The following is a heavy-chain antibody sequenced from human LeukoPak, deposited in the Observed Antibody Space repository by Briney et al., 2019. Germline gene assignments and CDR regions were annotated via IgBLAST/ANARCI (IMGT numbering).Heavy chain of an antibody. CDR1: GFXLSDYG. CDR2: ISSDSSVI. CDR3: ARTALHLTYYGGSALYL. V-gene: IGHV3-48*02. J-gene: IGHJ4*02. D-gene: IGHD3-22*01. Sequence: GGSLRLSCAASGFXLSDYGMNWVRQTPGKGLEWISYISSDSSVIYYADSVRGRFTISRDNVKNALSLQVSSLRDDDTAVYFCARTALHLTYYGGSALYLWGQGTLVTVSS.